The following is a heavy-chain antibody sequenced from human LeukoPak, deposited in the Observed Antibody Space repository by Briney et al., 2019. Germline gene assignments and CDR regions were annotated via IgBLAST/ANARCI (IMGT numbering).Heavy chain of an antibody. CDR2: ISGDGTDT. V-gene: IGHV3-23*01. CDR1: GLTFRNYA. Sequence: GGSLRLSCAASGLTFRNYAMTWVRQAPGKGLEWVSTISGDGTDTYYVDSVRGRFTISRDNSKNTLNLQMNSLRAEDTAVYHCAKGGHYSSFDYWGQGTLVTVSS. CDR3: AKGGHYSSFDY. J-gene: IGHJ4*02. D-gene: IGHD1-26*01.